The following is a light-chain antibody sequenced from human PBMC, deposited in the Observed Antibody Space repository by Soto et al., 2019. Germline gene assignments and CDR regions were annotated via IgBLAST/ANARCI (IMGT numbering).Light chain of an antibody. CDR3: QHYNSYSEA. J-gene: IGKJ1*01. V-gene: IGKV3-11*01. Sequence: EIVLTQSLVTLSLSTGERATLSCRASQSVSSYLAWYQQKPGQAPRLLIYDASNRATGIPARFSGSGSGTEFTLTISSLQPDDFATYYCQHYNSYSEAFGQGGKVDIK. CDR2: DAS. CDR1: QSVSSY.